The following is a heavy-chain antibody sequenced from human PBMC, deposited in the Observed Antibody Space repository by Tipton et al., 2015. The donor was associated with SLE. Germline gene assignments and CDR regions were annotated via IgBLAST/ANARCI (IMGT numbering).Heavy chain of an antibody. CDR2: ISTNNGDT. V-gene: IGHV1-18*01. CDR3: ARLTGTTLFYYGLDV. CDR1: GYTFTNYG. J-gene: IGHJ6*02. Sequence: QLVQSGAEVRKPGASVKVSCKASGYTFTNYGISWVRQAPGQGLEWMGWISTNNGDTKYAQRFQGRVTMTTDTSTSTAYMELRSLRSDDTAVYYCARLTGTTLFYYGLDVWGQGTMVTVSS. D-gene: IGHD1-20*01.